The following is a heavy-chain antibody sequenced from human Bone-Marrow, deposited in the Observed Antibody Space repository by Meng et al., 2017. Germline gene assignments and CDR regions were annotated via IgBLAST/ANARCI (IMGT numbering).Heavy chain of an antibody. CDR3: ARDVAGRGGY. J-gene: IGHJ4*02. CDR1: GFTFSSYW. V-gene: IGHV3-74*01. D-gene: IGHD2-15*01. Sequence: GESLKISCAASGFTFSSYWMHWVRQAPGKGLVWVSRINTDGTTTTYADSVKGRFTTSRDNAKNTLYLQMNSLRGENTAVYYGARDVAGRGGYWGQGTMVTVSS. CDR2: INTDGTTT.